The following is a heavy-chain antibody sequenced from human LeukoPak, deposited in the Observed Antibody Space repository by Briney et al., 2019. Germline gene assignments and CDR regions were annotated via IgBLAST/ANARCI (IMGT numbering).Heavy chain of an antibody. J-gene: IGHJ4*02. D-gene: IGHD3-10*01. CDR1: GFTFDDCA. V-gene: IGHV3-9*01. CDR3: AKGHYGSGSYDY. Sequence: GGSLRLSCAASGFTFDDCAMHWVRQAPGKGLEWVSGISWNSGSIGYADSVKGRFTISRDNAKNSLYLQMNSLRAEDTALYYCAKGHYGSGSYDYWGQGTLVTVSS. CDR2: ISWNSGSI.